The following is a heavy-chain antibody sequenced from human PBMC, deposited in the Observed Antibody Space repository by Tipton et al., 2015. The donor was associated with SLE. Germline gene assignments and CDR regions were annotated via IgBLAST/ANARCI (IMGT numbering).Heavy chain of an antibody. CDR1: GGSISSYY. D-gene: IGHD6-13*01. CDR2: IYHSGST. J-gene: IGHJ6*03. Sequence: TLSLTCTVSGGSISSYYWGWIRQPPGKGLEWIGSIYHSGSTNYNPSLKSRVTISVDTSKNQFSLKLSSVTAADTAVYYCARAVKQQLVRTSKWVYYMDVGGKGTTVTVSS. CDR3: ARAVKQQLVRTSKWVYYMDV. V-gene: IGHV4-59*12.